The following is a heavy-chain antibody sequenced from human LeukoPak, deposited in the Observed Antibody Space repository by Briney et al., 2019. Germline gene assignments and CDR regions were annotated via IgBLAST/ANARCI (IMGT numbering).Heavy chain of an antibody. Sequence: RPGGSLRLSCAASGFTFSNAWMSWVRQAPGKGLEWVGRIKSKTDGGTTDYAAPVKGRFTISRDDSKNTLYLQMNSLKTEDTAVYYCTSTYYYDSSGYYSSCYFDYWGQGTLVTVSS. V-gene: IGHV3-15*01. D-gene: IGHD3-22*01. CDR2: IKSKTDGGTT. J-gene: IGHJ4*02. CDR3: TSTYYYDSSGYYSSCYFDY. CDR1: GFTFSNAW.